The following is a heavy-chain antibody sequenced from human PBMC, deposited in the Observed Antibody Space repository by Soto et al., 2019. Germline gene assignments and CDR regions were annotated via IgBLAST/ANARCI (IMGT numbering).Heavy chain of an antibody. CDR2: IYYSGNT. CDR3: ARNFRRYTSPRGPLGY. D-gene: IGHD3-16*02. V-gene: IGHV4-30-4*01. Sequence: TLSLTCTVSGDSISSGDYYWSWIRQPPGKGLEWIGCIYYSGNTYYNPSLKRRFSISVDTSKNQFSLQLSSVTVADTAVYYCARNFRRYTSPRGPLGYGALGTLVPVPP. CDR1: GDSISSGDYY. J-gene: IGHJ4*02.